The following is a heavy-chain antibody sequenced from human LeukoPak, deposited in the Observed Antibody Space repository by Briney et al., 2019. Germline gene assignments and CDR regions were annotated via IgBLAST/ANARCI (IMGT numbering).Heavy chain of an antibody. CDR1: GGTFSSYA. Sequence: SVKVSCKASGGTFSSYAISWVRQAPGQGLEWMGGIIPIFGTANYAQKFQGRVTITEDESTSTAYMELSSLRSEDTAVYYCARQYGSGSYYSSHWFDPWGQGTLVTVSS. CDR2: IIPIFGTA. CDR3: ARQYGSGSYYSSHWFDP. V-gene: IGHV1-69*13. D-gene: IGHD3-10*01. J-gene: IGHJ5*02.